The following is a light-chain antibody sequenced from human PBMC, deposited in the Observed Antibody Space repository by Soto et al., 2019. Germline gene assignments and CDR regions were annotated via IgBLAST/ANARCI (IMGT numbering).Light chain of an antibody. CDR2: ATS. CDR1: QDISNS. J-gene: IGKJ4*01. V-gene: IGKV1-27*01. Sequence: DIQMTQSPSSLSASVGDRVTITCRARQDISNSLAWYQQKPGKVPKVLIYATSILQSGVPARFSGSGYGTDFTLTISSLQPEDVATYYCQNYNSAPLTFGGGTKVEI. CDR3: QNYNSAPLT.